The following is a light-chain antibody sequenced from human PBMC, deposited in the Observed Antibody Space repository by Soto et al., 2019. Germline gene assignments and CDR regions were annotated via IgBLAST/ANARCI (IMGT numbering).Light chain of an antibody. V-gene: IGKV3-20*01. CDR1: QSVSSSY. CDR2: GAS. CDR3: QQFGSSPRT. J-gene: IGKJ1*01. Sequence: EIVWTQSPGTLSLSPGERATLSCRARQSVSSSYLAWYQQKPGQAPRLLIYGASSRATGIPDRFSGSGSGTDFTLTISRLEPADFAVYYCQQFGSSPRTFGQGTKVEIK.